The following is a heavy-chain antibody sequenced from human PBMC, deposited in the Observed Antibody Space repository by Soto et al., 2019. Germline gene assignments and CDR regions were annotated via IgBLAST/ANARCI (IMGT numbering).Heavy chain of an antibody. Sequence: PSETLSLTCTVSGGSISTYYWSWIRQPAGKGLEWIGRIKSNSDGAATDYATPVKGRVTISRDDSKDTLYLHLTNLRREDTAVYYCTTEPRMTRARGVIRTDVEETSWGLGTLVTVSS. CDR3: TTEPRMTRARGVIRTDVEETS. J-gene: IGHJ5*02. V-gene: IGHV3-15*01. D-gene: IGHD3-10*01. CDR2: IKSNSDGAAT. CDR1: GGSISTYY.